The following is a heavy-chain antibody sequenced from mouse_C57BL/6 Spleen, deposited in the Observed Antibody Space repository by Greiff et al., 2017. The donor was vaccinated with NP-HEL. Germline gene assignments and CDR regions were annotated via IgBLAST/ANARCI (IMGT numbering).Heavy chain of an antibody. J-gene: IGHJ2*01. CDR2: IKPNNGGT. Sequence: VQLQQSGPELVKPGASVKMSCKASGYTFTDYNMHWVKQSHGKSLEWIGYIKPNNGGTSYNQKFKGKDTLTVTKSSSTAYMELRSLTAEESAVYYCARRNYYGSSYLYYFDYWGQGTTLTVAS. D-gene: IGHD1-1*01. V-gene: IGHV1-22*01. CDR3: ARRNYYGSSYLYYFDY. CDR1: GYTFTDYN.